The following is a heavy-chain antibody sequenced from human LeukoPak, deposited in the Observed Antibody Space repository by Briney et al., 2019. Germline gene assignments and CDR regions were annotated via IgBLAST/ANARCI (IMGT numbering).Heavy chain of an antibody. D-gene: IGHD2/OR15-2a*01. CDR1: LGSISSYY. J-gene: IGHJ3*02. CDR3: ASASLNIYAFDI. Sequence: KSSETLSLTCTVSLGSISSYYWSWIRQPPGKGLVWIGYIYYSGSTKYKPSLKSRATISVHTSKNQFSLKLSSVTSADTAVYYCASASLNIYAFDIWGQGTMVTVSS. V-gene: IGHV4-59*01. CDR2: IYYSGST.